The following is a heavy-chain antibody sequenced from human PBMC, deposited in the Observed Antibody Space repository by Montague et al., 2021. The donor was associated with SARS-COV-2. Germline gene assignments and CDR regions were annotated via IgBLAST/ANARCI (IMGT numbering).Heavy chain of an antibody. CDR3: ARPVAGTLHAFDF. CDR2: ISHSGRT. D-gene: IGHD2-21*01. Sequence: SETLSLTCTVSGGSISRYYWSWIRQSPGKGLECIGYISHSGRTNNNPSLKSRVTISVDTSKNHFSLQLNSVTAADTAVYYCARPVAGTLHAFDFWGQGTLVTVSS. J-gene: IGHJ3*01. V-gene: IGHV4-59*08. CDR1: GGSISRYY.